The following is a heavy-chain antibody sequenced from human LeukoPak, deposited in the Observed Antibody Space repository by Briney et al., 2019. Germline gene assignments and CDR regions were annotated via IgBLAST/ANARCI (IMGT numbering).Heavy chain of an antibody. Sequence: SQTLSPTCAISGDSVSSNSAAWNWIRQSPSRGLEWLGRTYYRSKWYNDYAVSVKSRITINPDTSKNQFSLQLNSVTPEDTAVYYCATPSYSSSWGTIDVWGQGTMVTVSS. V-gene: IGHV6-1*01. D-gene: IGHD6-13*01. CDR2: TYYRSKWYN. J-gene: IGHJ3*01. CDR3: ATPSYSSSWGTIDV. CDR1: GDSVSSNSAA.